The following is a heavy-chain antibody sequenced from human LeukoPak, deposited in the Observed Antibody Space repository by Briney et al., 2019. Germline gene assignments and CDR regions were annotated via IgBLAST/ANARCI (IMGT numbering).Heavy chain of an antibody. CDR1: GFTYSTYA. Sequence: GGSLRLSCAASGFTYSTYAMTWVRQAPGKGLEWVSGINSNGDEIYYADSVRGRFTISRDNSNNALYLQMDSLRAEDTAVYYCANWIGSSSRDYWGQGTLVTVSS. CDR2: INSNGDEI. D-gene: IGHD6-6*01. J-gene: IGHJ4*02. CDR3: ANWIGSSSRDY. V-gene: IGHV3-23*01.